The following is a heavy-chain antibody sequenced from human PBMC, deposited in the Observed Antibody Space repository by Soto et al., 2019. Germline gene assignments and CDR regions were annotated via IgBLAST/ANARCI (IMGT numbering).Heavy chain of an antibody. J-gene: IGHJ5*02. D-gene: IGHD6-19*01. Sequence: QVQLVESGGGVVQPGRSLRLSCAASGFSFSSHGMHWVRQAPGRGLEWVAVISHDGSFKSYADSLRGRFTVSRDNSKNTLYLQIHSLRPEDTAVYYCAKPEGSVPVDGDWFDPWGQGTLVTVSS. CDR3: AKPEGSVPVDGDWFDP. CDR1: GFSFSSHG. V-gene: IGHV3-30*18. CDR2: ISHDGSFK.